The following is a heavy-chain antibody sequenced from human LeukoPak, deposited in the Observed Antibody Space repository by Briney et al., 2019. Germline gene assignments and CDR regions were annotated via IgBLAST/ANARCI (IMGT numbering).Heavy chain of an antibody. V-gene: IGHV3-23*01. Sequence: PGGSLRLSCAASGFTLSSYAMSWVRRAPGKGLEWVSAISGSGGSTYYADSVKGRFTISRDNSKNTLYLQMNSLRAEDTAVYYCAKGGPYDILTGYYPYFDYWGQGTLVTVSS. CDR3: AKGGPYDILTGYYPYFDY. CDR1: GFTLSSYA. J-gene: IGHJ4*02. D-gene: IGHD3-9*01. CDR2: ISGSGGST.